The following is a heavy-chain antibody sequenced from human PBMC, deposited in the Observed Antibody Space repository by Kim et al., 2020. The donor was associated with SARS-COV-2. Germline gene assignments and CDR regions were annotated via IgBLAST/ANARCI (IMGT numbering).Heavy chain of an antibody. Sequence: PSLKSRVTISVDTSKNQLALKVSSVTAADTAVYYCARRYHDSGDYKGYAYWGQGTLVTVSS. V-gene: IGHV4-34*01. CDR3: ARRYHDSGDYKGYAY. J-gene: IGHJ4*02. D-gene: IGHD3-10*01.